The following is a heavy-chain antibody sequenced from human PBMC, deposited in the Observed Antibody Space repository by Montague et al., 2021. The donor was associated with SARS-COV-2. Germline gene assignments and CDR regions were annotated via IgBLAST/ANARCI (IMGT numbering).Heavy chain of an antibody. V-gene: IGHV4-39*01. J-gene: IGHJ5*02. CDR2: IYYSGST. Sequence: SETLSLTCTVSGGSISSTSYYWGWIRQPPGKGLEWIGSIYYSGSTYYNPSLKSRVTVSVDTAKNQFHLKLSSVTAADTAVYYCVRQQGQWLPRDWVWFDPWGQGTLVTVSS. CDR1: GGSISSTSYY. D-gene: IGHD6-19*01. CDR3: VRQQGQWLPRDWVWFDP.